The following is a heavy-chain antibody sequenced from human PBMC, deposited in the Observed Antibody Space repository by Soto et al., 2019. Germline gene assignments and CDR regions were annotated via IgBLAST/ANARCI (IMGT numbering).Heavy chain of an antibody. V-gene: IGHV1-18*01. J-gene: IGHJ4*02. Sequence: QVQLVQSGAEVKKPGASVKVSCKASGYTCTSYGISWVRQAPGQGLEWMGWISAYNGNTNYARKLQGRVTMTTDTATSTAYMELRSLRSDDTAGYYCARDLIVGATPPYYFDSWGQGTLVTVSS. CDR3: ARDLIVGATPPYYFDS. CDR2: ISAYNGNT. CDR1: GYTCTSYG. D-gene: IGHD1-26*01.